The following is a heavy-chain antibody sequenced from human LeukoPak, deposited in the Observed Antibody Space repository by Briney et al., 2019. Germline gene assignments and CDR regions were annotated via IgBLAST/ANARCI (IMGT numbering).Heavy chain of an antibody. J-gene: IGHJ4*02. V-gene: IGHV3-33*01. Sequence: GGSLRLSCAASGFTFSNYDMHWVRQPPGKGPEWVAVIWYDGSAKYYVDPVKGRFTISRDNSKNTLYLQMTRLRAEDTAVYYCARVRGYYFDYWGQGTLVTVSS. CDR1: GFTFSNYD. CDR3: ARVRGYYFDY. CDR2: IWYDGSAK.